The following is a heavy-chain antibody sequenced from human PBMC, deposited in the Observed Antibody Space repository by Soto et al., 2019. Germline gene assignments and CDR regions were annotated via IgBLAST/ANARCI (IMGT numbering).Heavy chain of an antibody. V-gene: IGHV3-30-3*01. Sequence: GGSLRLSCAASGFTFNSYAMHWVRQAPGKGLEWVAVISFDGSKEYYADSVKGRFTISRDNSKNTMYLQMNSLRIEDTAVYYCARAYYYDRSAYDTWGQGTLVTVSS. D-gene: IGHD3-22*01. CDR2: ISFDGSKE. CDR1: GFTFNSYA. CDR3: ARAYYYDRSAYDT. J-gene: IGHJ5*02.